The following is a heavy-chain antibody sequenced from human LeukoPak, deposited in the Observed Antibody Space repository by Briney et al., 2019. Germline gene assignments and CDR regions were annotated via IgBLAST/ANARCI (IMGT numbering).Heavy chain of an antibody. CDR2: ISSSSSYI. CDR1: GFTFSSYS. D-gene: IGHD6-13*01. V-gene: IGHV3-21*01. CDR3: ARVWSPPYTSTWPDYFDY. J-gene: IGHJ4*02. Sequence: GGSLRLSCAASGFTFSSYSMNWVRQAPGKGLEWVSSISSSSSYIYYADSVKGRFTISRDNAKNSLYLHMNSLRAEDTAVYYCARVWSPPYTSTWPDYFDYWGQGTLVTVSS.